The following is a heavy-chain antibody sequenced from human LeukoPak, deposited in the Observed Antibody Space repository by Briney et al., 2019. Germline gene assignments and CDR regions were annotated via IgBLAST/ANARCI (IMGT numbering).Heavy chain of an antibody. Sequence: SDTLSLTCTVSGGSISSGSYYWSWIRQPPGKGLEGIGYIFYSGSTNYTPSPKSRVTISVDTSKNQFSLKLTSVTAADTAVYYCARTSEGGYTYGYFYYDYMDVWGKGTTVTISS. CDR3: ARTSEGGYTYGYFYYDYMDV. CDR2: IFYSGST. J-gene: IGHJ6*03. D-gene: IGHD5-18*01. V-gene: IGHV4-61*01. CDR1: GGSISSGSYY.